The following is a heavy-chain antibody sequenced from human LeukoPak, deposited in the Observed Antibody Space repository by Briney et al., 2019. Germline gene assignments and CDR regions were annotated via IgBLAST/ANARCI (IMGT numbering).Heavy chain of an antibody. D-gene: IGHD1-26*01. CDR2: IYSSGST. CDR3: AKSGGYGLIDY. CDR1: GGSFSGYY. V-gene: IGHV4-34*01. J-gene: IGHJ4*02. Sequence: SETLSLTCAVYGGSFSGYYWGWIRQPPGKGLEWIGSIYSSGSTYYNASLQSRVTISIETSKNQISLRLNSVTAADTAIYYCAKSGGYGLIDYWGQGTLATVSS.